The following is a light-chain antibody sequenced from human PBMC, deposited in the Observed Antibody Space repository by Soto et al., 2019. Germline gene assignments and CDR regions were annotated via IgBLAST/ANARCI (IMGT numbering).Light chain of an antibody. CDR1: QDISNS. J-gene: IGKJ1*01. CDR3: QQLNSYPRT. Sequence: IRMTQSPSSFSASTGDRVTITCRASQDISNSLAWYQQKLGKAPNLLIYAASTLQSGVPSRFSGSGSGTEFTLTISSLQPEDFATYYCQQLNSYPRTFGQGTKVDIK. CDR2: AAS. V-gene: IGKV1-9*01.